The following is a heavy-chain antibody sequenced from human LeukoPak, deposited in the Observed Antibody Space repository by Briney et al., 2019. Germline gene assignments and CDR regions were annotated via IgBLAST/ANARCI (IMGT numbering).Heavy chain of an antibody. Sequence: GGSLRLSCVASGVTVSNHWMSWVRQAPGKGLEWVANIREERGQEYYVDSVKGRFTISKNSAKNSLYLQMNTLRVEDTAMYYCASLDTAKQPLANHWGQGTLVTVSS. V-gene: IGHV3-7*03. CDR3: ASLDTAKQPLANH. D-gene: IGHD5-18*01. J-gene: IGHJ5*02. CDR2: IREERGQE. CDR1: GVTVSNHW.